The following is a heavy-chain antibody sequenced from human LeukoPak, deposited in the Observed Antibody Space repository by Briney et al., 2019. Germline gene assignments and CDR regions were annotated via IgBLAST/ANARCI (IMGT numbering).Heavy chain of an antibody. CDR3: ARDIVVVPAAIRRQYYFDY. V-gene: IGHV1-2*02. CDR2: INPNSGGT. J-gene: IGHJ4*02. Sequence: GASVKVSCKASGYTFTGYYMHWVRQAPGQGLEWTGWINPNSGGTNYAQKFQGRVTMTRDTSISTAYMELSRLRSDDTAVYYCARDIVVVPAAIRRQYYFDYWGQGTLVTVSS. CDR1: GYTFTGYY. D-gene: IGHD2-2*01.